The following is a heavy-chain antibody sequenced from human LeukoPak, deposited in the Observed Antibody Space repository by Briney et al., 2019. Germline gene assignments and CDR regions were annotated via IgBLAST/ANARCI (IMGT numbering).Heavy chain of an antibody. J-gene: IGHJ4*02. CDR2: ISVDGSDK. CDR3: VPSFSGSFV. Sequence: GGSLRLSCAASGFTFSSYGMNWVRQAPGKGLEWVAVISVDGSDKYYGGSVQGRFTISRDDSDNTPVLEMKTLRVEDTAVYYCVPSFSGSFVWGQGTPVTVSS. V-gene: IGHV3-30*03. D-gene: IGHD3-10*01. CDR1: GFTFSSYG.